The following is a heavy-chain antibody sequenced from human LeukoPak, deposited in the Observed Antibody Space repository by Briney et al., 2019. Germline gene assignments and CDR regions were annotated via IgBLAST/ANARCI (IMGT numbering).Heavy chain of an antibody. CDR3: AKAMSTDHYDSRGFYRVDFDS. V-gene: IGHV3-23*01. Sequence: GGSLRLSCAASGFTFSGFAMSWVRQAPGKGLEWVSALTNSGGSGGVTYYADSVKGRFIISRDNSKSTLYLQLSSLRAEDTAVYYCAKAMSTDHYDSRGFYRVDFDSWGQGTLVTVSS. CDR1: GFTFSGFA. D-gene: IGHD3-22*01. CDR2: LTNSGGSGGVT. J-gene: IGHJ4*02.